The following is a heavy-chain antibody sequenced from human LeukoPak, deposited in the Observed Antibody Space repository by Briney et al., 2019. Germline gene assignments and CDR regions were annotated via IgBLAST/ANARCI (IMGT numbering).Heavy chain of an antibody. CDR1: GFTFNRYG. CDR3: ARQMVEGQQNYYMDV. V-gene: IGHV3-33*01. J-gene: IGHJ6*03. D-gene: IGHD2-15*01. CDR2: TGSVGKKS. Sequence: GGSLRLSCAASGFTFNRYGMHWGCQAPGTGLERVAFTGSVGKKSFYGESLNGRFTISRDNFGDTVFQQMNTMRAKERAVYYCARQMVEGQQNYYMDVWGNGTTVTVSS.